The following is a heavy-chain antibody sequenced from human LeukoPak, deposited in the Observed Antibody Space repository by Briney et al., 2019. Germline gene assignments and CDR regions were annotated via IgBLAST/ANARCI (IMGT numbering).Heavy chain of an antibody. V-gene: IGHV4-34*01. CDR1: GGSFNSAAYY. CDR2: INHSGST. Sequence: PSETLSLTCTVSGGSFNSAAYYWSWIRQPPGKGLEWIGEINHSGSTNYNPSLKSRVTISVDTSKNQFSLKLSSVTAADTAVYYCARGPMATIPFDYWGQGTLVTVSS. CDR3: ARGPMATIPFDY. D-gene: IGHD5-24*01. J-gene: IGHJ4*02.